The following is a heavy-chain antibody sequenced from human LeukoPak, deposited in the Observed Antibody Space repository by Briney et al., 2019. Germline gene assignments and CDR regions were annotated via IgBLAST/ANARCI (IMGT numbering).Heavy chain of an antibody. V-gene: IGHV4-4*07. CDR3: AREYSSGWYDY. Sequence: SETLSLTCTVSGGSISSYYWSWIRQPAGKGLEWIGRIYISGITNYNPSLKSRVTMSVDTSKNQFSLKLSSVTAADTAVYCCAREYSSGWYDYWGQGTLVTVSS. J-gene: IGHJ4*02. D-gene: IGHD6-19*01. CDR2: IYISGIT. CDR1: GGSISSYY.